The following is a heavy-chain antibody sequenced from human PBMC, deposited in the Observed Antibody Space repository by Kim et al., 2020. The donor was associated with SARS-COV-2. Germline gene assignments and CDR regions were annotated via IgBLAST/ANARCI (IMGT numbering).Heavy chain of an antibody. J-gene: IGHJ4*02. V-gene: IGHV1-46*01. D-gene: IGHD3-22*01. CDR3: ARDYDDSSGYYCDY. Sequence: APKFQGRVTMTRDTSTSTVYMELGSLRSEDTAVYYCARDYDDSSGYYCDYWGQGTLVTVSS.